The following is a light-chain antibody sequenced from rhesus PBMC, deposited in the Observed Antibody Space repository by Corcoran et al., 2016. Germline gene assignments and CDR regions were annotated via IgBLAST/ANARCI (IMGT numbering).Light chain of an antibody. V-gene: IGKV1-21*01. Sequence: DIQMTQFPSSLSASEGDRVTITCRASQGISSWLAWYQQKPGKAPQLLNYKASSLQSGFPSMFSGRGSGTVVTLTISSLQPEEFATYCCQQYNRAPYSFGQGTKVEIK. CDR1: QGISSW. CDR3: QQYNRAPYS. J-gene: IGKJ2*01. CDR2: KAS.